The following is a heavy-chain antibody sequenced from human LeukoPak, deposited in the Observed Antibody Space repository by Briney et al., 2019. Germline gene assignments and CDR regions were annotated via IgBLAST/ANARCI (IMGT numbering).Heavy chain of an antibody. Sequence: GGSLRLSCAASGFTVSSNYMSWVRQAPGKGLGWVSVIYNTGSTYYADSVKGRFTISRDNSKNTLYLQMNSLRAEDTAVYYCAMDNWNDVGFDYWGQGTLVTVSS. CDR1: GFTVSSNY. CDR3: AMDNWNDVGFDY. CDR2: IYNTGST. V-gene: IGHV3-66*01. D-gene: IGHD1-1*01. J-gene: IGHJ4*02.